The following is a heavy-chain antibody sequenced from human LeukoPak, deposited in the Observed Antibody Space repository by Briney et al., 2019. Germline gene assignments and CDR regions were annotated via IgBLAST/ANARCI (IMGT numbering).Heavy chain of an antibody. CDR3: ARESFSYYDYVWGSYRKVNDAFDI. V-gene: IGHV3-74*01. CDR2: INSDGSST. J-gene: IGHJ3*02. Sequence: PGRSLRLSCAASGFTFSSYGMHWVRHAPGKGLVWVSRINSDGSSTSYADSVKGRFTISRDNAKNTLYLQMNSLRAEDTAVYYCARESFSYYDYVWGSYRKVNDAFDIWGQGTMVTVSS. CDR1: GFTFSSYG. D-gene: IGHD3-16*02.